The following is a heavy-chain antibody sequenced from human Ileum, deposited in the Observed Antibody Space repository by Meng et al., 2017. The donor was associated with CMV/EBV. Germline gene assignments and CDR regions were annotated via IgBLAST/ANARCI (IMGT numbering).Heavy chain of an antibody. D-gene: IGHD6-13*01. Sequence: QGQMVPSGAEVRNPGASVKVSCKASEYTFTGYYMHWGRQAPGQGLEWMGWINPNSGGTNYPQKFQGRVTMTRDTSISTAYMELSRLTSHDTAVYYCARDFVAGYSMPSTGFDYWGQGTLVTVSS. J-gene: IGHJ4*02. CDR2: INPNSGGT. CDR3: ARDFVAGYSMPSTGFDY. CDR1: EYTFTGYY. V-gene: IGHV1-2*02.